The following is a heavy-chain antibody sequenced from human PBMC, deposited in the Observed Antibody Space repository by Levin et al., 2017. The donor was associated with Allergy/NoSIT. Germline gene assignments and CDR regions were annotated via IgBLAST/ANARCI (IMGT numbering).Heavy chain of an antibody. Sequence: GGSLRLSCAASGFTFSSYGMHWVRQAPGKGLEWVAVISSDGRKKFYADSVQGRFTISRDNSKNTLDLQMNSLRAEDTAVYYCAKDVYGSGWYPLGNDAFEMWGQGTKVSVSS. D-gene: IGHD6-19*01. CDR3: AKDVYGSGWYPLGNDAFEM. CDR2: ISSDGRKK. CDR1: GFTFSSYG. V-gene: IGHV3-30*18. J-gene: IGHJ3*02.